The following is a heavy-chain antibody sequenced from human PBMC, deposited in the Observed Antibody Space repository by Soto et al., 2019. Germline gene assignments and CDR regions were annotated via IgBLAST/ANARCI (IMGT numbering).Heavy chain of an antibody. CDR2: ISGYNGNT. CDR1: GYTFTSYG. V-gene: IGHV1-18*01. J-gene: IGHJ5*02. D-gene: IGHD1-7*01. Sequence: QVQLVQSGAELKKPGASVNVSCKASGYTFTSYGISWVRQAPGQGLEWMGRISGYNGNTNYAQKLQGRVTMTTDTSTSTAYMELRSLRSDDTAVYYCARDRGYNWNYGWFDPWGQGTLVTVSS. CDR3: ARDRGYNWNYGWFDP.